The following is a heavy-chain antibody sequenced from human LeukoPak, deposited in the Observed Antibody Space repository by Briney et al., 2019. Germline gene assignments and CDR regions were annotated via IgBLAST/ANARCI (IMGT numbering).Heavy chain of an antibody. Sequence: GGSLRLSCAASGFTFSSYGMYWVRQAPGKGLEWVAFTRYDGSNKYYADSVKGRFTISRDNSKNTLYLKMNSLRAEDTAVYYCAKGGSSSWNSLYYYYMDVWGKGTTVTISS. V-gene: IGHV3-30*02. CDR3: AKGGSSSWNSLYYYYMDV. D-gene: IGHD6-13*01. CDR2: TRYDGSNK. J-gene: IGHJ6*03. CDR1: GFTFSSYG.